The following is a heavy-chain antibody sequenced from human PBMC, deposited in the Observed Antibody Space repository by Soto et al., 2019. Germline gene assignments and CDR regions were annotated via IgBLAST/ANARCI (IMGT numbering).Heavy chain of an antibody. V-gene: IGHV4-30-4*01. D-gene: IGHD2-2*01. Sequence: PSETLPLTCTVSGGSISSGDYYWSWIRQPPGKVLEWIGYIYYSGSTYYNPSLKSRVTISVDTSKNQFSLKLSSVTAADTAVYYCARAVRGYCSSTSCYDDAFDIWGQGTMVTVSS. CDR1: GGSISSGDYY. J-gene: IGHJ3*02. CDR3: ARAVRGYCSSTSCYDDAFDI. CDR2: IYYSGST.